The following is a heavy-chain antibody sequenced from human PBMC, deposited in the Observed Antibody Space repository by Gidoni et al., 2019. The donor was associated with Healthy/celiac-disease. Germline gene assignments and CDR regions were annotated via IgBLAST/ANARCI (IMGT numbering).Heavy chain of an antibody. CDR3: ARDRDPISSYGSYWYFDL. D-gene: IGHD5-18*01. V-gene: IGHV1-18*01. Sequence: QVQLVQSGAEVQKRGASLRASSKASGYTFTTSGISWVRQAPGQGPEWMGWISASNGNTNYAPKLQGRVTMTTDTSTSTAYMELRSLRSDDTAVYYCARDRDPISSYGSYWYFDLWGRGTLVTVSS. CDR2: ISASNGNT. CDR1: GYTFTTSG. J-gene: IGHJ2*01.